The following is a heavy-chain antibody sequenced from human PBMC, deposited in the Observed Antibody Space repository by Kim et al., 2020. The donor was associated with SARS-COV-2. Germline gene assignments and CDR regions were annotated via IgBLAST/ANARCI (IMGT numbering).Heavy chain of an antibody. Sequence: AQNFQGRVTMTADTSTVTAYLKLSSLRSEDTAVYYCETVPSGGSYYYFDYWGQGTLVTVSS. J-gene: IGHJ4*02. V-gene: IGHV1-24*01. D-gene: IGHD1-26*01. CDR3: ETVPSGGSYYYFDY.